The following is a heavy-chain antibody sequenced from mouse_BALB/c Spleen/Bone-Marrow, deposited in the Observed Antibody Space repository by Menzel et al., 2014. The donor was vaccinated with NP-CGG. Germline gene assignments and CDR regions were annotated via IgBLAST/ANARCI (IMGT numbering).Heavy chain of an antibody. V-gene: IGHV3-5*02. CDR1: GISITTGNYR. CDR2: TYYSGTI. Sequence: EVQVVESGPGLVKPSQTVSLTCTVTGISITTGNYRWSWIRQFPGNKLEGIGYTYYSGTITYNPSLTSRTTITRDTSKNQFFLEMNALTAEDTATYYWARACYRYDYAMDYWGQGTSVTVSS. D-gene: IGHD2-14*01. CDR3: ARACYRYDYAMDY. J-gene: IGHJ4*01.